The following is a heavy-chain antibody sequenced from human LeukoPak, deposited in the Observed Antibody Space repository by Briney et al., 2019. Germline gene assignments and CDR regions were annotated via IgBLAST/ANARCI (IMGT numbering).Heavy chain of an antibody. J-gene: IGHJ4*02. CDR3: VKDNPVLHY. V-gene: IGHV3-30*02. Sequence: PGGSLRLSCTTSGLTFNTCGMHWVRQAPGRGLEWLTLIRPDGTKKFYSDSVKGRFTVFRDNSKNMLYLEMNSLRSEDTAVYYCVKDNPVLHYWGQGILVTVSS. CDR1: GLTFNTCG. CDR2: IRPDGTKK.